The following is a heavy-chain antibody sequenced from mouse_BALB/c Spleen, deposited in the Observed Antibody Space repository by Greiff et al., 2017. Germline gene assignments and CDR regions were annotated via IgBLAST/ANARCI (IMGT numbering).Heavy chain of an antibody. J-gene: IGHJ4*01. CDR2: IDPANGNT. Sequence: DVQLQESGAELVKPGASVKLSCTASGFNIKDTYMHWVKQRPEQGLEWIGRIDPANGNTKYDPKFQGKATITADTSSNTAYLQLSSLTSEDTAVYYCARGNYEYYYAMDYWGQGTSVTVSS. D-gene: IGHD2-1*01. CDR3: ARGNYEYYYAMDY. CDR1: GFNIKDTY. V-gene: IGHV14-3*02.